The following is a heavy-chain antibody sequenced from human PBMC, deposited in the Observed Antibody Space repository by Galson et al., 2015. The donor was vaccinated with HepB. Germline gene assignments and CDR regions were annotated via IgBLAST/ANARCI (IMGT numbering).Heavy chain of an antibody. CDR2: IVVGSGNT. J-gene: IGHJ4*02. V-gene: IGHV1-58*01. CDR3: AADLLIRGHYFDY. Sequence: SVKVSCKASGFTFTSSAVQWVRQARGQRLEWIGWIVVGSGNTNYAQKFQERVTITRDMSTSTAYMELSSLRSEDTAVYYCAADLLIRGHYFDYWGQGTLVTVSS. CDR1: GFTFTSSA. D-gene: IGHD3-10*01.